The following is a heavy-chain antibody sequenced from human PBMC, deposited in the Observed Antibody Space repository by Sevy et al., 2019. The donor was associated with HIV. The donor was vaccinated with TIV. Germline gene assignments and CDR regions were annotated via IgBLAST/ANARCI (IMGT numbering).Heavy chain of an antibody. CDR3: ARVKGDSSGWYEGYYYYMDV. D-gene: IGHD6-19*01. CDR1: GYTFTSYG. CDR2: ISAYNGNT. Sequence: ASVKVSCKASGYTFTSYGISWVRQAPGQGLEWMGWISAYNGNTNYAQKLQGRVTMTTDTSTSTAYMVLRSLRSDDTAVYYCARVKGDSSGWYEGYYYYMDVWGKGTTVTVSS. V-gene: IGHV1-18*04. J-gene: IGHJ6*03.